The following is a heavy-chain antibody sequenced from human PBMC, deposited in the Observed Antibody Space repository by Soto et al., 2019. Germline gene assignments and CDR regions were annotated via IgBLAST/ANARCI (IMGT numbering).Heavy chain of an antibody. CDR2: IYGTENT. D-gene: IGHD3-22*01. Sequence: QVQLQESGPGLVKPSETLSLTCTVSGGSIISYYWSWIRQPAGRGLEWIGRIYGTENTNYNPSLKSRVTMSVDPSKNQLSLNLTSVTAADTAVYYCVRGRGDYFDSSGYYFDYWGQGALVTVSS. CDR3: VRGRGDYFDSSGYYFDY. V-gene: IGHV4-4*07. CDR1: GGSIISYY. J-gene: IGHJ4*02.